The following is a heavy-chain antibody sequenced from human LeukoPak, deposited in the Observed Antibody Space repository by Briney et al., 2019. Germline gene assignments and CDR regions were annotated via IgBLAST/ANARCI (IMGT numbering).Heavy chain of an antibody. V-gene: IGHV3-30*03. D-gene: IGHD4-17*01. CDR2: ISYDGSNK. CDR3: ARDTHGDYPTNIFDY. J-gene: IGHJ4*02. Sequence: PGGSLRLSCAASGFTFSSYGMHWVRQAPGKGLEWVAVISYDGSNKYYADSVKGRFTISRDNSKNTLYLQMNSLRAEDTAVYYCARDTHGDYPTNIFDYWGQGTLVTVSS. CDR1: GFTFSSYG.